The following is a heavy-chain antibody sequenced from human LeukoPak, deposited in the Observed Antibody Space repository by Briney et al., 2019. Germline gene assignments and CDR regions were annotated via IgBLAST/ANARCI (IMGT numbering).Heavy chain of an antibody. Sequence: GGSLRLSCAASGFSFSSDWMHWVRQVPGEGLVWVSHINSDGSSTAYADSVKGRFTISRDNAKNTLNLQMNSLRAEDTAVYYCASGYGYYFDYWGQGTLVAVSS. J-gene: IGHJ4*02. V-gene: IGHV3-74*01. CDR1: GFSFSSDW. CDR3: ASGYGYYFDY. D-gene: IGHD5-12*01. CDR2: INSDGSST.